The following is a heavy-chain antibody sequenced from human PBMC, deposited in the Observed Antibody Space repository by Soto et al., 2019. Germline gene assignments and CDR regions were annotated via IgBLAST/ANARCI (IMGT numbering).Heavy chain of an antibody. CDR1: GGTFSSYA. Sequence: SVKVSCKASGGTFSSYAISWVRQAPGQGLEWMGGIIPIFGTANYAQKFQGRVTITADESTSTAYMELSSLRSEDTAVYYCAKAGSSWSYFDYWGQGTLVTVSS. J-gene: IGHJ4*02. CDR2: IIPIFGTA. V-gene: IGHV1-69*13. CDR3: AKAGSSWSYFDY. D-gene: IGHD6-13*01.